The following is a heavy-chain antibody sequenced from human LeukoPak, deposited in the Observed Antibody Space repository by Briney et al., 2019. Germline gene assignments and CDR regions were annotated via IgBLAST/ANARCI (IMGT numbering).Heavy chain of an antibody. CDR1: GGSISSYY. Sequence: SETLSLTCTVSGGSISSYYWSWIRQPPGKGLEWIGYTYYSGSTNYNPSLKSRVTISVDTSKNQFSLKLSSVTAADTAVYYCARGTDMVRFDYWGQGTLVTVSS. CDR3: ARGTDMVRFDY. CDR2: TYYSGST. J-gene: IGHJ4*02. V-gene: IGHV4-59*01. D-gene: IGHD3-10*01.